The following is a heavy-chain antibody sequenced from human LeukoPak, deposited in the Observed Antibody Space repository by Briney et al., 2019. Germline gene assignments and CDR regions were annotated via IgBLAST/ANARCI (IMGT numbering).Heavy chain of an antibody. V-gene: IGHV3-21*01. J-gene: IGHJ4*02. CDR1: GFTFSSYT. D-gene: IGHD6-13*01. CDR3: ARDSYEAAGAIDS. CDR2: ISSSSSYI. Sequence: GGSLRLSCAASGFTFSSYTINWVRQAPGKGLEWVSSISSSSSYIYYAESVKGRFTISRDNAKSSLFLQMNSLRAEDTAVYYCARDSYEAAGAIDSWGQGTLVTVSS.